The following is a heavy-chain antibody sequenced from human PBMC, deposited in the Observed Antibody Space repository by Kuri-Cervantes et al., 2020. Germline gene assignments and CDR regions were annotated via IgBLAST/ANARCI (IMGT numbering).Heavy chain of an antibody. J-gene: IGHJ4*02. CDR2: ISAYNGNT. Sequence: ASVKVSCKASGYTFTSYGISWVRQAPGQGLEWMGWISAYNGNTNYAQKLQGRVTMTRDTSTSTVYMELSSLRSEDTAVYYCARAGLSQEMATPFDYWGQGTLVTVSS. D-gene: IGHD5-24*01. CDR3: ARAGLSQEMATPFDY. V-gene: IGHV1-18*01. CDR1: GYTFTSYG.